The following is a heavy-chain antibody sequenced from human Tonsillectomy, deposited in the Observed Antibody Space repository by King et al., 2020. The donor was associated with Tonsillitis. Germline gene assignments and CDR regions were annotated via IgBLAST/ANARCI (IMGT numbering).Heavy chain of an antibody. V-gene: IGHV3-64D*06. D-gene: IGHD6-19*01. CDR1: GFTFSNYA. J-gene: IGHJ4*02. Sequence: VQLVESGGGLVQPGGSLGLSCSASGFTFSNYAMHWVRQAPGKGLEYVSAISSNGGSTYYADSVKDRFTISRDNSKNTLYLQMSSLRTEDTAVYYCVKETSGWYDYWGQGTLVTVSS. CDR2: ISSNGGST. CDR3: VKETSGWYDY.